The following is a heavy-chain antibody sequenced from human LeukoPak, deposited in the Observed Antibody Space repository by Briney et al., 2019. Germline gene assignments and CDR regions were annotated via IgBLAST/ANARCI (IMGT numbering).Heavy chain of an antibody. J-gene: IGHJ4*02. V-gene: IGHV4-31*02. CDR2: IYYSGST. D-gene: IGHD3-10*01. Sequence: WIGYIYYSGSTYYNPSLKSRVTISVDTSKNQFSLKLSSVTAADTAVYYCARDRHGSGSYSLWGQGTLVTVSS. CDR3: ARDRHGSGSYSL.